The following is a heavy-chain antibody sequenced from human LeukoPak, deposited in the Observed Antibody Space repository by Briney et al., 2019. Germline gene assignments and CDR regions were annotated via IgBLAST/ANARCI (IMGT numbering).Heavy chain of an antibody. D-gene: IGHD2-2*02. CDR1: GFTFSSYW. V-gene: IGHV3-7*01. J-gene: IGHJ4*02. Sequence: GGSLRLSCAASGFTFSSYWMSWVRQAPGKGLEWVANIKQDGSEKYYVDSVKGRFTISRDNAKNSLYLQMNSLRAEDTAVYYCARERYCSSTSCYNPMDYWGQGTLVTVSS. CDR3: ARERYCSSTSCYNPMDY. CDR2: IKQDGSEK.